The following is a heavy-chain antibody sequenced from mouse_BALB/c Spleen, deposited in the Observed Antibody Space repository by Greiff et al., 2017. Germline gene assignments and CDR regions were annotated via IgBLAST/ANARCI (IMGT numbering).Heavy chain of an antibody. V-gene: IGHV5-6-3*01. J-gene: IGHJ3*01. CDR2: INSNGGST. Sequence: EVKLEESGGGLVQPGGSLKLSCAASGFTFSSYGMSWVRQTPDKRLELVATINSNGGSTYYPDSVKGRFTISRDNAKNTLYLQMSSLKSEDTAMYYCARDTWFAYWGQGTLVTVSA. CDR1: GFTFSSYG. CDR3: ARDTWFAY.